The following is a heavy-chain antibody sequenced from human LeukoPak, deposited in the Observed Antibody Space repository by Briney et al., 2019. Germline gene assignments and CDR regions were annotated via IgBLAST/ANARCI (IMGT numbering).Heavy chain of an antibody. Sequence: SVKVSCRASGGTFSSYAISWVRQAPGQGLEWMGGIIPIFGTANYAQKFQGRVTITADESTSTAYMELSSLRSEDTAVYYCARSNEAGRSSSSDYWGQGTLVTVSS. D-gene: IGHD6-6*01. J-gene: IGHJ4*02. CDR1: GGTFSSYA. V-gene: IGHV1-69*13. CDR3: ARSNEAGRSSSSDY. CDR2: IIPIFGTA.